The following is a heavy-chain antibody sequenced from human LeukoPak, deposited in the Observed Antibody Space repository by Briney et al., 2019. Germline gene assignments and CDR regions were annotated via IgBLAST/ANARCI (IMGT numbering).Heavy chain of an antibody. J-gene: IGHJ4*02. CDR3: ARVSYYYGSGGSLYY. CDR1: GFTFSSYW. CDR2: IKQDGSEK. D-gene: IGHD3-10*01. V-gene: IGHV3-7*01. Sequence: PGGSLRLSCAASGFTFSSYWMSWVRQAPGKGLEWVANIKQDGSEKYYVDSVKGRFTISRDNAKNSLYLQMNSLGAEDTAVYYCARVSYYYGSGGSLYYWGQGTLVTVSS.